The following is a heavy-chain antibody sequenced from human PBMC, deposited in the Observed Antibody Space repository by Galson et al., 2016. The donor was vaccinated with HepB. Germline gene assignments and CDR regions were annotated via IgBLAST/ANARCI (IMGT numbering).Heavy chain of an antibody. J-gene: IGHJ4*02. CDR3: ARHVQTSACSNFDY. CDR2: IHPGESGI. CDR1: GYSFSDYW. D-gene: IGHD3-10*02. V-gene: IGHV5-51*01. Sequence: QSGAEVKKTGESLKISCKGSGYSFSDYWIAWVRQMPGKGLEWMGIIHPGESGIKYSPSFQGQVTISADKSISTAYLQWSSLKASDTAMYYCARHVQTSACSNFDYWGQGMLVTVAS.